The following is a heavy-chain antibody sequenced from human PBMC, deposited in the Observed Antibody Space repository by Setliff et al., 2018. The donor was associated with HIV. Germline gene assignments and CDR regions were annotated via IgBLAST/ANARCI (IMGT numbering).Heavy chain of an antibody. D-gene: IGHD6-19*01. CDR3: ASSSGWYGAAQFDH. Sequence: SETLSLTCTVSGGSSSSYYRSWIRKPPGKGLEWIGYIYTSGSTNYNPSLNSRGTISLYTSKTQFSLKLSSLTAADTAGYYCASSSGWYGAAQFDHWGQGPRVTVSS. CDR2: IYTSGST. CDR1: GGSSSSYY. V-gene: IGHV4-4*08. J-gene: IGHJ5*02.